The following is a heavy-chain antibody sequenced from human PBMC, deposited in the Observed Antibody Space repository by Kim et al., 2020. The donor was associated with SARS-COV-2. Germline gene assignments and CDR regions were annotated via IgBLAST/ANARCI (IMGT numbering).Heavy chain of an antibody. CDR1: GGTFSSYA. J-gene: IGHJ4*02. Sequence: SVKVSCKASGGTFSSYAISWVRQAPGQGLEWMGGIIPIFGTANYAQKFQGRVTITADESTSTAYMELSSLRSEDTAVYYCARDANGDYGEDYWGQGTLVTVSS. D-gene: IGHD4-17*01. V-gene: IGHV1-69*13. CDR3: ARDANGDYGEDY. CDR2: IIPIFGTA.